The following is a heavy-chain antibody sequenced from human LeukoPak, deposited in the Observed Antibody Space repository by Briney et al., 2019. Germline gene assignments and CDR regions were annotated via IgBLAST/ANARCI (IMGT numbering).Heavy chain of an antibody. J-gene: IGHJ4*02. CDR1: GFTFNNYA. D-gene: IGHD3-22*01. CDR2: VNLRGDST. Sequence: GGSLRLSCAASGFTFNNYAMSWVRQAPGKGLEWVSTVNLRGDSTYYADSVKGRFTISRDNSKNTLYLQMNCLRAEDTAVYYCAKGLSSGPDYWGQGTLVTVSS. V-gene: IGHV3-23*01. CDR3: AKGLSSGPDY.